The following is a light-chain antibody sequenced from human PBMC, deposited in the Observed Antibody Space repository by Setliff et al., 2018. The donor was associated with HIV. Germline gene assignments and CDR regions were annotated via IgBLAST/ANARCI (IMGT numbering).Light chain of an antibody. J-gene: IGLJ1*01. CDR2: DVS. Sequence: QSALTQPASVSGSPGQSITISCTGTSSDVGGYNYVSWYQQHPGKAPKLIIYDVSDRPSGVSNRFSGSKSGNTASLTISGPQADDEADYYCNSYTSSSTLVFGTGTKVTVL. V-gene: IGLV2-14*03. CDR1: SSDVGGYNY. CDR3: NSYTSSSTLV.